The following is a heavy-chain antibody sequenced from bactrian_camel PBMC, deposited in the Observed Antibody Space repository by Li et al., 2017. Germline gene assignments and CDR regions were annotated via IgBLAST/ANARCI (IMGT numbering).Heavy chain of an antibody. CDR1: EWKYKHSDMYC. Sequence: HVQLVESGGGSVQAGGSLRLSCVFSEWKYKHSDMYCMGWFRQAPGKEREGVAQIDNDGTAGYADSVRGRFTISQDNTKNTVYLQMDSLNPEDTGMYYCADLRCGPLWNGRFEANYFGQGTQVTVS. CDR3: ADLRCGPLWNGRFEANY. D-gene: IGHD3*01. CDR2: IDNDGTA. J-gene: IGHJ4*01. V-gene: IGHV3S53*01.